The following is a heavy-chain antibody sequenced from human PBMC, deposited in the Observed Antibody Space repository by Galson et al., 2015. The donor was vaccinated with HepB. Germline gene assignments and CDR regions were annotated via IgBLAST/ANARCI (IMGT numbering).Heavy chain of an antibody. CDR1: GFTFSNYC. D-gene: IGHD5-18*01. CDR2: ISSSSSYI. Sequence: SLRLSCAASGFTFSNYCMNWVRQAPGKGLEWVSSISSSSSYINYADSVKGRFTTSRDNAKNSLYLQMNSLRAEDTAVYYCASTPVETAMVGSGWFDPWGQGTLVTVSS. CDR3: ASTPVETAMVGSGWFDP. J-gene: IGHJ5*02. V-gene: IGHV3-21*01.